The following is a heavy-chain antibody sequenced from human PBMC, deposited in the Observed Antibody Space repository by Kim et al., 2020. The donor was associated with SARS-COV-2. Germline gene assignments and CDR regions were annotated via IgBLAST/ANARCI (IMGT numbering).Heavy chain of an antibody. D-gene: IGHD5-12*01. Sequence: GGSLRLSCAASGFTFSSYSMNWVRQAPGKGLEWVSSISSSSSYIYYADSVKGRFTISRDNAKNSLYLQMNSLRAEDTAVYYCARDNPHVEMATRPIDYWGQGTLVTVSS. CDR1: GFTFSSYS. CDR2: ISSSSSYI. V-gene: IGHV3-21*01. J-gene: IGHJ4*02. CDR3: ARDNPHVEMATRPIDY.